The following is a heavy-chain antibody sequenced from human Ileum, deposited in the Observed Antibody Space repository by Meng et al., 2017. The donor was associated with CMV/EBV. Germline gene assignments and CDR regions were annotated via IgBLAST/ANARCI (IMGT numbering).Heavy chain of an antibody. CDR3: GRTVGNNWYVEGWIRAIDY. CDR2: IIPILGIT. Sequence: SSNYAINWGRQVPGQGPEWMGGIIPILGITNYAQKFQGRVTITADKSTSTAYIELSSLRSEDTAVYYCGRTVGNNWYVEGWIRAIDYWGQGTLVTVSS. D-gene: IGHD1-1*01. J-gene: IGHJ4*02. V-gene: IGHV1-69*10. CDR1: SSNYA.